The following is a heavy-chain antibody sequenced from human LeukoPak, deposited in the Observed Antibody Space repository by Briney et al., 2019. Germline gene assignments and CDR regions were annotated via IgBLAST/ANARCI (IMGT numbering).Heavy chain of an antibody. CDR3: ARDRARLYYDFWSGYWEDY. CDR2: ISAYNGNT. V-gene: IGHV1-18*01. Sequence: WASVKVSCTASGYTFTSYGISWVRQAPGQGLEWMGWISAYNGNTNYAQKLQGRVTMTTDTSTSTAYMELSRLRSDDTAVYYCARDRARLYYDFWSGYWEDYWGQGTLVTVSS. J-gene: IGHJ4*02. D-gene: IGHD3-3*01. CDR1: GYTFTSYG.